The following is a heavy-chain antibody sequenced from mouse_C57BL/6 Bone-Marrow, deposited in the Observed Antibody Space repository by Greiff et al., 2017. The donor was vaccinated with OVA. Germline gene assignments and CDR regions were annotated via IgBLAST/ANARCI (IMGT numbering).Heavy chain of an antibody. J-gene: IGHJ4*01. Sequence: QVQLKQSGAELVRPGASVKLSCKASGYTFTDYYINWVKQRPGQGLEWIARIYPGSGNTYYNEKFKGKATLTAEKSSSTAYMQLSSLTSEDSAVYFCARSGYYYAMDYWGQGTSVTVSS. CDR3: ARSGYYYAMDY. D-gene: IGHD3-1*01. V-gene: IGHV1-76*01. CDR1: GYTFTDYY. CDR2: IYPGSGNT.